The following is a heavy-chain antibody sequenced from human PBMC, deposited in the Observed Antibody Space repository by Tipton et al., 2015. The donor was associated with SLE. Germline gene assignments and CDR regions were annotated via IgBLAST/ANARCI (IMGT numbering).Heavy chain of an antibody. J-gene: IGHJ5*02. Sequence: QVQLVQSGAEMKKPGASVKVSCKASGYTFTDYYLDWMRQAPGQGLEWMGRINPNTGGTNYAQKFQGRVTMTRDTSISTAYMELSSLRSDDTAVYYCARGYYGSGSYYNPNYFDPWGQGTLVTVSS. CDR1: GYTFTDYY. D-gene: IGHD3-10*01. CDR3: ARGYYGSGSYYNPNYFDP. V-gene: IGHV1-2*06. CDR2: INPNTGGT.